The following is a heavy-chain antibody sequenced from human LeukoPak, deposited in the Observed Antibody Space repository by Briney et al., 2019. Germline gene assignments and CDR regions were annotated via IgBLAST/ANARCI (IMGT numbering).Heavy chain of an antibody. CDR3: AKVTELEPSSLWYFDY. CDR1: GFTFSRYD. J-gene: IGHJ4*02. Sequence: GGSLRLSCAASGFTFSRYDMHWVRQGTRKGLEWVSAIGTAGDTYYPGSVKGRFTISRDNSKNTLYLQMNSLRAEDTAVYYCAKVTELEPSSLWYFDYWGQGTLVTVSS. D-gene: IGHD1-1*01. CDR2: IGTAGDT. V-gene: IGHV3-13*01.